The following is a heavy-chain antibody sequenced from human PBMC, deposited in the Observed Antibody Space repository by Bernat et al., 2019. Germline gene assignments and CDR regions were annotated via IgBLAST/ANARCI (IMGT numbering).Heavy chain of an antibody. V-gene: IGHV4-39*01. CDR1: GGSISSSSYY. Sequence: QLQLQESGPGLVKPSETLSLTCTVSGGSISSSSYYWGWIRQPPGKGLEWIGSIYYSGSTYYNPSLKSRVTISVDTSKNQFSLKLSSVTAADTAVYYCASSVYYYDSSGYYLDYWGQGTLVTVSS. D-gene: IGHD3-22*01. CDR2: IYYSGST. J-gene: IGHJ4*02. CDR3: ASSVYYYDSSGYYLDY.